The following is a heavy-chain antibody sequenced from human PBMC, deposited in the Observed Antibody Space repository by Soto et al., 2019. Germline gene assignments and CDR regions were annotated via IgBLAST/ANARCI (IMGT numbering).Heavy chain of an antibody. CDR2: VYHSGST. V-gene: IGHV4-61*01. CDR3: AREGGVLRMSNWLDP. D-gene: IGHD3-3*01. J-gene: IGHJ5*02. Sequence: PSETLSLTCTVSGDSVSSDSYYWSWIRQSPGKGLEWIGYVYHSGSTSYNPSLQSRVSMSIGTSKNQFSLKLSSVTAADTGIYYCAREGGVLRMSNWLDPWGQGTLVTAPQ. CDR1: GDSVSSDSYY.